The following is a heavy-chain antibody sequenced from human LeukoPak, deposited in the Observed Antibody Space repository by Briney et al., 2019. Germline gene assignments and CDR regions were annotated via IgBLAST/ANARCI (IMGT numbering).Heavy chain of an antibody. CDR1: GFTFSNAW. V-gene: IGHV3-15*01. D-gene: IGHD6-13*01. Sequence: GGSLRLSCAASGFTFSNAWMSWVRQAPGKGLEWVGRIKSKTDGGTTDYAAPVKGRFTISRDDSKNTLYLQMNSLKTEDTAVYYCTTPAGIAAAGLFDYWGQETLVTVSS. CDR2: IKSKTDGGTT. CDR3: TTPAGIAAAGLFDY. J-gene: IGHJ4*02.